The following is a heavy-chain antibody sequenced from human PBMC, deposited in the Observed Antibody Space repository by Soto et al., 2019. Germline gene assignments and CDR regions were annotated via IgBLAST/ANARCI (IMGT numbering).Heavy chain of an antibody. V-gene: IGHV4-34*01. Sequence: QVQLQQWGAGLLKPSETLSLTCAVYGGAFSGYYWSWIRQPPGKGLEWIGETNHSGSTNYNPSLKSRVTITVDTSKNQCSLKLTSVTAADTAVYDCARGWEVTTFFDVWGQGRKVTFSS. D-gene: IGHD1-1*01. CDR1: GGAFSGYY. CDR3: ARGWEVTTFFDV. J-gene: IGHJ3*01. CDR2: TNHSGST.